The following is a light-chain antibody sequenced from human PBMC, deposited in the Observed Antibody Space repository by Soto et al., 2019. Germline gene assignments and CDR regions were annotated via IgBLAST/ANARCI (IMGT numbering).Light chain of an antibody. CDR1: QSVSNSY. Sequence: EIVLTQSPATLSLSPGERATLSCGASQSVSNSYLAWYQQKPGLAPRLLIYDASSRATGIPDRFSGSGSGTDFTLTISRLEPEDFAVYYCQQYGSSHPYTFGQGTKLEIK. CDR2: DAS. CDR3: QQYGSSHPYT. V-gene: IGKV3D-20*01. J-gene: IGKJ2*01.